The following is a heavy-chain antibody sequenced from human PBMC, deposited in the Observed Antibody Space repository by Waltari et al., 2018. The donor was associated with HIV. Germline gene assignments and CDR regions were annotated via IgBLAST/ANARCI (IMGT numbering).Heavy chain of an antibody. CDR2: IFPGDADT. V-gene: IGHV5-51*01. D-gene: IGHD6-25*01. Sequence: EVQLVQSGPEAKKPGESLKISCKTSGYTFTSHWIGWVRQLPGKGLEWMGIIFPGDADTRYTPSFQGRVTISVDKSISTAYLQWSSLKASDTAMYYCVRHKRGIVAGGTFYYYGMDVWGQGTSVSGSS. J-gene: IGHJ6*02. CDR3: VRHKRGIVAGGTFYYYGMDV. CDR1: GYTFTSHW.